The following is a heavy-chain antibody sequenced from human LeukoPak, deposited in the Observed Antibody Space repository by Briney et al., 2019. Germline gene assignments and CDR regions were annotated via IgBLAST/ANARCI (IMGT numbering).Heavy chain of an antibody. CDR2: IYSGGST. J-gene: IGHJ4*02. CDR1: GFTVSSNY. V-gene: IGHV3-53*01. Sequence: PGGSLRLSCAASGFTVSSNYMSWVRQAPGKGLEWVSVIYSGGSTYYADSVKGRFTISRDNSKNTLYLQMNSLRAEDTAVYYCASGSGSYYNPTIFDYWGQGTLVTVSS. CDR3: ASGSGSYYNPTIFDY. D-gene: IGHD3-10*01.